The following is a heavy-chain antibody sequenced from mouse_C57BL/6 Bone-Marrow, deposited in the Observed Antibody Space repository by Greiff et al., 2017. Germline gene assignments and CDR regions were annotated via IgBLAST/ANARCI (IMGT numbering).Heavy chain of an antibody. Sequence: QVQLKQPGAELVKPGASVKLSCKASGYTFTSYWMHWVKQRPGQGLEWIGMIHPNSGSTNYNEKLKSKATLTVDKSSSTAYMQLSSLTSEDSAVYYCARLDYYGPMDYWGQGTSVTVSS. V-gene: IGHV1-64*01. CDR2: IHPNSGST. CDR1: GYTFTSYW. D-gene: IGHD1-1*01. CDR3: ARLDYYGPMDY. J-gene: IGHJ4*01.